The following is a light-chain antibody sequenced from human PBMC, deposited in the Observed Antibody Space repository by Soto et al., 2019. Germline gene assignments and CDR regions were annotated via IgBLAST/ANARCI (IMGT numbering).Light chain of an antibody. CDR2: DAS. CDR1: QSIRNY. CDR3: QQKSNWPWT. J-gene: IGKJ1*01. Sequence: EIVLTQSPATVSLSPGERVTLSCRASQSIRNYLAWYQQIPGQAPRLLVYDASKRATGIPGRFSGSGFGTDFTLTISTLEPEDLAVYYCQQKSNWPWTFGQGTKVDIK. V-gene: IGKV3-11*01.